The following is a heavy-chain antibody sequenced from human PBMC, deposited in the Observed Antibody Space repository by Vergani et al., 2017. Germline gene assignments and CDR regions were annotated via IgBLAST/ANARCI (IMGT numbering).Heavy chain of an antibody. V-gene: IGHV4-59*01. CDR2: IYYSGST. J-gene: IGHJ6*03. Sequence: VQLQESGPGLVKPSETLSLTCTVSGGSISSYYWSWIRQPPGKGLVWIGYIYYSGSTNYNPSLKSRFTISVDTSKNQFSLKLSSVTAADTAVYYCARGREYSYGPADYYYYYMDVWGKGTTVTVSS. CDR3: ARGREYSYGPADYYYYYMDV. D-gene: IGHD5-18*01. CDR1: GGSISSYY.